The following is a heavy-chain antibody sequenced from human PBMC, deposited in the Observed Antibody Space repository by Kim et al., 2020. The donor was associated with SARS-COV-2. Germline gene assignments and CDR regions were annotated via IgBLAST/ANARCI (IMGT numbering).Heavy chain of an antibody. CDR3: ARVIWGTYRYTDY. D-gene: IGHD3-16*02. Sequence: ASVRVSCKASGYTFTNNAISWVRQAPGQGLEWMGGINTDTGNPTYAQAFTRRFVFSVDTSVTTAYLQISSLEAEDTALYYCARVIWGTYRYTDYWGQGTLVTVSS. V-gene: IGHV7-4-1*02. CDR2: INTDTGNP. J-gene: IGHJ4*02. CDR1: GYTFTNNA.